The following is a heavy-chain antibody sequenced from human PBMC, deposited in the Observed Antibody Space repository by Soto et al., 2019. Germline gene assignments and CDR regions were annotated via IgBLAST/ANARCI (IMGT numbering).Heavy chain of an antibody. CDR3: GRGNGIGTSYGMDV. Sequence: QVQLQESGPGLVKPSQTLSLTCTVSGGPISSGGYYWSWIRQHPGKGLEWIGYIYYSGSTYYNPSLKRRVTVSVDTSKNQFSLKLRSVTAAGTAVYYCGRGNGIGTSYGMDVWGQGTTVTVSS. J-gene: IGHJ6*02. V-gene: IGHV4-31*03. CDR1: GGPISSGGYY. D-gene: IGHD1-1*01. CDR2: IYYSGST.